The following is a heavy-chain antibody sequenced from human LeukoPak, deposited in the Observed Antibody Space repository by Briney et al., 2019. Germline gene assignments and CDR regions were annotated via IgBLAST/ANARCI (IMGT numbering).Heavy chain of an antibody. CDR1: GFTFSTYA. J-gene: IGHJ4*02. V-gene: IGHV3-23*01. CDR3: AKPPPDSSSWLFDY. CDR2: ISANGGIT. Sequence: GGSLRLSCAASGFTFSTYAMSWVRQAPGKGLEWVSTISANGGITYYADSVKGRFTISRDNSKYTLDLQMNNLRGEDTAVYYCAKPPPDSSSWLFDYWGQGTLVTVSS. D-gene: IGHD6-13*01.